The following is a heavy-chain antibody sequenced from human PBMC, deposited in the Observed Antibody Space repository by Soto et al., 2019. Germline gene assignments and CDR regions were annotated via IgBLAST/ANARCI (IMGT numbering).Heavy chain of an antibody. CDR1: GFSVTNTY. CDR2: ISGPGVT. J-gene: IGHJ1*01. Sequence: GGSLRLSCAASGFSVTNTYMHWVRQAPGKGLEWVSVISGPGVTYYADSVKGRIALSGDTSQNTMYLHMRNLRADDTAVYYCARTRLQYRELVSWGQGTLVTVSS. D-gene: IGHD4-4*01. CDR3: ARTRLQYRELVS. V-gene: IGHV3-53*01.